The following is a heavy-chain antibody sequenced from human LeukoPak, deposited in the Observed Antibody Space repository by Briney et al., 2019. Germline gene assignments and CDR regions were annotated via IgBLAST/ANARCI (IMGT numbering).Heavy chain of an antibody. J-gene: IGHJ4*02. CDR2: IRYDGSNK. V-gene: IGHV3-30*02. Sequence: PGGSLRLSCAASGFTFRSYGMHWVRQAPGKGLEWVAFIRYDGSNKFYVDSVKGRFTISRDNSKNTLYLQMNSLRTEDTALYYCAKDGGLISSTSHYYFDYWGQGTLVTVSS. CDR3: AKDGGLISSTSHYYFDY. D-gene: IGHD2-2*01. CDR1: GFTFRSYG.